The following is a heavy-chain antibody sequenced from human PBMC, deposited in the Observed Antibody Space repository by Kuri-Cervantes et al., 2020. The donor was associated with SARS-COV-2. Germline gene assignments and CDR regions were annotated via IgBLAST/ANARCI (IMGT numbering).Heavy chain of an antibody. CDR1: GFTFSSYA. D-gene: IGHD2-21*02. Sequence: GESLMISCAASGFTFSSYAMSWVRQAPGKGLEWVSAISGSGGSTYYADSVKGRFTISRDNSKNTLYLQMNSLRAEDTAVYYCARAYCGGDCFADYWGHGTRVTVSS. J-gene: IGHJ4*01. V-gene: IGHV3-23*01. CDR3: ARAYCGGDCFADY. CDR2: ISGSGGST.